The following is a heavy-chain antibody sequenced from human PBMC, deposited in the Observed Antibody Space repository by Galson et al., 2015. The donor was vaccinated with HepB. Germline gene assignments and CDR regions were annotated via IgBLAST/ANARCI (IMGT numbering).Heavy chain of an antibody. CDR1: GLIFSRYS. V-gene: IGHV3-64D*06. J-gene: IGHJ4*02. CDR2: ISNDGGST. CDR3: VTGGYSYSPEY. D-gene: IGHD5-18*01. Sequence: SLRLSCAASGLIFSRYSMHWVRQAPGKGLEYVSTISNDGGSTYYADSVKGRFTISRDNSKNTLFLQMSSLRAEDTAVYYCVTGGYSYSPEYWGQGTLVTVSS.